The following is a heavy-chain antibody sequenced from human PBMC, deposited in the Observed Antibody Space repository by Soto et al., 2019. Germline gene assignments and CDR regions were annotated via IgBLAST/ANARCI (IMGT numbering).Heavy chain of an antibody. D-gene: IGHD3-3*01. V-gene: IGHV5-51*01. CDR3: ARHRRIWSGLPYYYYYGMDV. J-gene: IGHJ6*02. CDR1: GYSFTSYW. CDR2: IYPGDSDT. Sequence: GESLKISCKGSGYSFTSYWIGWVRQMPGKGLEWMGIIYPGDSDTRYSPSFQGQVTISADKSISTAYLQWSSLKASDTAMYYCARHRRIWSGLPYYYYYGMDVWGQGTTVTVSS.